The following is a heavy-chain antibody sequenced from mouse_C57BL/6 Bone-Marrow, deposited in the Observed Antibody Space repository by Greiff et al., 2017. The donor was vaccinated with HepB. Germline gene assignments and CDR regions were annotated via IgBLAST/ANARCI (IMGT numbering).Heavy chain of an antibody. CDR2: INPGSGGT. Sequence: QVQLQQSGAELVRPGTSVKVSCKASGYAFTNYLIEWVKQRPGQGLEWIGVINPGSGGTNYNEKFKGKATLTADKYSSTAYMQLSSLTSEDSAVYFCARAENIYYYGSRSFAYWGQGTLVTVSA. CDR3: ARAENIYYYGSRSFAY. D-gene: IGHD1-1*01. V-gene: IGHV1-54*01. J-gene: IGHJ3*01. CDR1: GYAFTNYL.